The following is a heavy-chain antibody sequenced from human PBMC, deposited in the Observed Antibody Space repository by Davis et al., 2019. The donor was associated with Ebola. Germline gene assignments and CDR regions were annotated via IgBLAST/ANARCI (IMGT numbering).Heavy chain of an antibody. Sequence: GESLKISCAASGFTFSSYDMHWVRQATGKGLEWVSAIGTAGDTYYPGSVKGRFTISRDNSKNTLYLQMNSLRAEDTAVYYCARDKRWLQLGYFDLWGRGTLVTVSS. CDR2: IGTAGDT. D-gene: IGHD5-24*01. CDR3: ARDKRWLQLGYFDL. V-gene: IGHV3-13*01. J-gene: IGHJ2*01. CDR1: GFTFSSYD.